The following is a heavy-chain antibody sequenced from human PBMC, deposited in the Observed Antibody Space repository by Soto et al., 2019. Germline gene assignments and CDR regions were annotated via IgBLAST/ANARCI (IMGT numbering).Heavy chain of an antibody. CDR3: ARGTGMVYAIRRDYYYYGMDV. Sequence: GASVKVSCKASGGTFSSYAISWVRQAPGQGLEWIGGIIPIFGTANYAQKFKGRVTITADESTSTAYMELSSLRSEDTAVYYCARGTGMVYAIRRDYYYYGMDVWGQGTTVTVSS. CDR2: IIPIFGTA. J-gene: IGHJ6*02. CDR1: GGTFSSYA. V-gene: IGHV1-69*13. D-gene: IGHD2-8*01.